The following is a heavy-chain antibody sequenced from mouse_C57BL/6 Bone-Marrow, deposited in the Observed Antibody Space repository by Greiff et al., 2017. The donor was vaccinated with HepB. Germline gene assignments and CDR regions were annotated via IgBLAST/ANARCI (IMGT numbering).Heavy chain of an antibody. CDR3: ARPPYYYGSRGFAY. CDR2: ISNGGGST. J-gene: IGHJ3*01. CDR1: GFTFSDYY. Sequence: EVKVVESGGGLVQPGGSLKLSCAASGFTFSDYYMYWVRQTPEKRLEWVAYISNGGGSTYYPDTVKGRFTISRDNAKNTLYLQMSRLKSEDTAMYYWARPPYYYGSRGFAYWGQGTLVTVSA. V-gene: IGHV5-12*01. D-gene: IGHD1-1*01.